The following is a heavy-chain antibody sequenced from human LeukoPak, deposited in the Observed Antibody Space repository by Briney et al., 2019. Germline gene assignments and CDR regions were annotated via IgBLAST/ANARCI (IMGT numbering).Heavy chain of an antibody. V-gene: IGHV4-39*01. D-gene: IGHD4-17*01. CDR3: ASRNDYGDPGCFDL. J-gene: IGHJ2*01. CDR2: IYYSGST. CDR1: GGSISSSSYY. Sequence: SETLSLTCTVSGGSISSSSYYWGWIRQPPGKGLEWIGSIYYSGSTYYNPSLKSRVTISVDTSKNQFSLKLSSVTAADTAVYYCASRNDYGDPGCFDLWGRGTLVTVSS.